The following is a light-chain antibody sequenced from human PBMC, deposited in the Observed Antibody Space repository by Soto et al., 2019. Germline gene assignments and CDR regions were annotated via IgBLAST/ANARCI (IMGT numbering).Light chain of an antibody. Sequence: EIVFTQSPGTLSLSPGERATLSCRASQTVSSSYLAWYQQKLGQAPRLLIYGASNRATGIPDRFSGSGSGTDFTLTISRLEPEEFAVYYCQQYGSSPRTFGQGTKVDIK. J-gene: IGKJ1*01. V-gene: IGKV3-20*01. CDR3: QQYGSSPRT. CDR1: QTVSSSY. CDR2: GAS.